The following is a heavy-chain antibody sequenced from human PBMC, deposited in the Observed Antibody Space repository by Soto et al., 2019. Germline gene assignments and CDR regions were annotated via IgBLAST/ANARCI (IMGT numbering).Heavy chain of an antibody. J-gene: IGHJ6*02. CDR3: AKEGGSGYDFLPLYYYYYGMDV. D-gene: IGHD5-12*01. V-gene: IGHV3-21*04. CDR2: ISSSSSYI. CDR1: GFTFSSYS. Sequence: GGSLRLSCAASGFTFSSYSMNWVRQAPGKGLEWVSSISSSSSYIYYADSVKGRFTISRDNSKNTLYLQMNSLRAEDTAVYYCAKEGGSGYDFLPLYYYYYGMDVWGQGTTVTVSS.